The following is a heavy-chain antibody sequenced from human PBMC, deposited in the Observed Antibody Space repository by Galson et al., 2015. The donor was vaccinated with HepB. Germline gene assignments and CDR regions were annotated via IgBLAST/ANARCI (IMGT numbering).Heavy chain of an antibody. J-gene: IGHJ4*02. CDR2: IDWDDDK. Sequence: PALVKPTQTLTLTCTFSGFSLSTSGMCVSWIRQPPGKALEWLALIDWDDDKYYSTSLKTRLTISKDTSKNQVVLTMTNMDPVDTATYYCARTRQRITIFGVATPFDYWGQGTLVTVSS. CDR3: ARTRQRITIFGVATPFDY. V-gene: IGHV2-70*01. CDR1: GFSLSTSGMC. D-gene: IGHD3-3*01.